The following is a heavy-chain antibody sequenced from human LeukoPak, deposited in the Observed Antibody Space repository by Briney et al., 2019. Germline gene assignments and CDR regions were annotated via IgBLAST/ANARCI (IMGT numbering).Heavy chain of an antibody. Sequence: PSETLSLTCTVSGGSISSGTYYWSWLRQPAGKGLEWIGRIYTSGSTSYNPSLKSRLTISLDTSKNQFSLKLSSVTAADTAVYYCARLRAAAGFDYWGQGTLVTVSS. D-gene: IGHD6-13*01. V-gene: IGHV4-61*02. J-gene: IGHJ4*02. CDR3: ARLRAAAGFDY. CDR2: IYTSGST. CDR1: GGSISSGTYY.